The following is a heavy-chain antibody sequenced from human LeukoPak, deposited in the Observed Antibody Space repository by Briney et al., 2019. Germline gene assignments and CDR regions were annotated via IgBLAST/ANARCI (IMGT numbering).Heavy chain of an antibody. V-gene: IGHV4-31*03. D-gene: IGHD3-22*01. CDR2: FYYSGST. J-gene: IGHJ4*02. CDR1: GGSISSGAYY. CDR3: ARAEEDSSGYYRSYYFDY. Sequence: SETLSLTCTVSGGSISSGAYYWSWIRQHPGKGLEWIGYFYYSGSTYYNPSLKSRVTISVDTSKNQFSLKLSSVTAADTAVYYCARAEEDSSGYYRSYYFDYWGQGTLVTVSS.